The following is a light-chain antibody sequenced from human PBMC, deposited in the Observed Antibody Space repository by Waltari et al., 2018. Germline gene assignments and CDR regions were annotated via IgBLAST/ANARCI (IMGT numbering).Light chain of an antibody. J-gene: IGLJ3*02. Sequence: SASLGASVKLTCTLDSGHSTNIVAWLQQHPEKGPRYLMKVNSDGSHTKGDDIPDRFSGSSSGAERYLTISSVQSEDEADYYCETGGHGTWVFGGGTKLTVL. V-gene: IGLV4-69*02. CDR1: SGHSTNI. CDR3: ETGGHGTWV. CDR2: VNSDGSH.